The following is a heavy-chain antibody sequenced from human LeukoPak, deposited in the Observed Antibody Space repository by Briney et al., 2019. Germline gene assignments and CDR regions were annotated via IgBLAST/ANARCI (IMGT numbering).Heavy chain of an antibody. D-gene: IGHD3-3*01. Sequence: PGGSLRLSCAASGFTFSSYAMSWVRQAPGKGLEWVSAISGSGGSTYYADSVKGRFTISRDNSKNTLYLQMNSLRAEDTAVYYCAKWVLGRSFYEPDYWGQGTLVTVSS. CDR3: AKWVLGRSFYEPDY. CDR1: GFTFSSYA. V-gene: IGHV3-23*01. CDR2: ISGSGGST. J-gene: IGHJ4*02.